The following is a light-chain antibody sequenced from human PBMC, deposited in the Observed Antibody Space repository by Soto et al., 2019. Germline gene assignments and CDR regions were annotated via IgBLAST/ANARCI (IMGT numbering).Light chain of an antibody. CDR2: AAS. J-gene: IGKJ2*01. CDR1: QSISTY. CDR3: QQSYNPPDT. Sequence: DIQMTQSPSSLSASVGDRVTIACRASQSISTYLNWYQLKPGKAPNLLIYAASILHSGVPSRFSGSGSGTDFTLTISSLRPEDFATYYCQQSYNPPDTFGQGTKLETK. V-gene: IGKV1-39*01.